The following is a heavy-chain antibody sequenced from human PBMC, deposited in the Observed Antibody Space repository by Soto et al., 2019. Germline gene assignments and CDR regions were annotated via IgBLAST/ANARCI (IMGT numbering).Heavy chain of an antibody. Sequence: QVQLVQSGAEVKKPGSSVKVSCKASGGAFSSYAISWVRQAPGQGLEWMEGNLPLFNISNYAQKFQGRVTITADKPTSTVYLDLSNLTSAAAAVYYCARRRLGYGSWYFDLWGRGPLITVSS. CDR3: ARRRLGYGSWYFDL. J-gene: IGHJ2*01. D-gene: IGHD3-10*01. CDR1: GGAFSSYA. V-gene: IGHV1-69*17. CDR2: NLPLFNIS.